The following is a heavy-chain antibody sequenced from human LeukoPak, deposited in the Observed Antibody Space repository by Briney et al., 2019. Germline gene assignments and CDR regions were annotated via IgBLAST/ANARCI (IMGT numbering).Heavy chain of an antibody. Sequence: PGGSLRLSCAASGFTFSSYAMSWVRQAPGKGLEWVSALSNSGGSTYYADSVKGRFTISRDNSKNTLYLQMNSLRAEDTAVYYCAKASGRGGQWLVPVDYWGQGTLVTVSS. J-gene: IGHJ4*02. CDR3: AKASGRGGQWLVPVDY. CDR1: GFTFSSYA. D-gene: IGHD6-19*01. CDR2: LSNSGGST. V-gene: IGHV3-23*01.